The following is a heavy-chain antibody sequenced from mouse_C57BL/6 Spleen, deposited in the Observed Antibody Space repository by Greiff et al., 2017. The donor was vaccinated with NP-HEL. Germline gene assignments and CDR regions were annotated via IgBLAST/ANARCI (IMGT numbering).Heavy chain of an antibody. Sequence: EVKLMESGGDLVKPGGSLKLSCAASGFTFSSYGMSWVRQTPDKRLEWVATISSGGSYTYYPDSVKGRFTISRDNAKNTLYLQMSSLKSEETAMYYCARHGGLLLILPYAMDYWGQGTPVTVSA. J-gene: IGHJ4*01. D-gene: IGHD2-3*01. CDR3: ARHGGLLLILPYAMDY. V-gene: IGHV5-6*01. CDR1: GFTFSSYG. CDR2: ISSGGSYT.